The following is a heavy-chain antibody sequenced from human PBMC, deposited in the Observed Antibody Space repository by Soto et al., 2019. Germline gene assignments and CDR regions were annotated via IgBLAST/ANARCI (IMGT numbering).Heavy chain of an antibody. CDR3: ARMYSSSWYPPAYYFDY. V-gene: IGHV3-7*05. CDR1: GFTFSSYW. J-gene: IGHJ4*02. D-gene: IGHD6-13*01. CDR2: IKQDGSEK. Sequence: GGSLRLSCAASGFTFSSYWMSWVRQAPGKGLEWVANIKQDGSEKYYVDSVKGRFTISRDNAKNSLYLQMNSLRAEDTAVYYCARMYSSSWYPPAYYFDYWGQGTLVTVSS.